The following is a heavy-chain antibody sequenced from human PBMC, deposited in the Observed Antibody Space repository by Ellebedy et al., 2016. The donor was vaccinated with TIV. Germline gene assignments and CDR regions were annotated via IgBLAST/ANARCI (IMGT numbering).Heavy chain of an antibody. Sequence: GGSLRLSXAASGFTFSDYYMSWIRQAPGKGLEWVSYISSSGSTIYYADSVKGRFTISRDNAKNSLYLQMSSLRAEDTAVYYCARDRGGSYSPVDYWGQGTLVTVSS. CDR2: ISSSGSTI. D-gene: IGHD1-26*01. V-gene: IGHV3-11*01. J-gene: IGHJ4*02. CDR1: GFTFSDYY. CDR3: ARDRGGSYSPVDY.